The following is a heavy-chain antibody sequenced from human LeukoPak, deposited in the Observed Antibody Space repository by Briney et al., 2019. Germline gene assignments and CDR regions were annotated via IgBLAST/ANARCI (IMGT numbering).Heavy chain of an antibody. D-gene: IGHD6-19*01. J-gene: IGHJ4*02. V-gene: IGHV3-23*01. CDR3: AKDSSPPNVAVAGYYFDY. Sequence: GGSLRLSCAASGFTFSSYAMHWVRQAPGKGLEWVSAISGSGGSTYYADSVKGRFTISGDNSKNTLYLQMNSLRAEDTAVYYCAKDSSPPNVAVAGYYFDYWGQGTLVTVSS. CDR2: ISGSGGST. CDR1: GFTFSSYA.